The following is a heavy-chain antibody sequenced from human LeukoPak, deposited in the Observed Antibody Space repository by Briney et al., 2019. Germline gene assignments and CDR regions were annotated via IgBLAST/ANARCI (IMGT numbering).Heavy chain of an antibody. V-gene: IGHV4-30-4*01. J-gene: IGHJ5*02. D-gene: IGHD3-10*01. Sequence: SQTLSLTCTVSGGSVNIGDNYWTWIRQPPGTGLEWIGFISYSGNTYYHPSLQSRVSLSLDTSKNHFPLKLTSVTAADTAVYYCPRGSGSDPWPIFDPWGQGTLVTVSS. CDR1: GGSVNIGDNY. CDR2: ISYSGNT. CDR3: PRGSGSDPWPIFDP.